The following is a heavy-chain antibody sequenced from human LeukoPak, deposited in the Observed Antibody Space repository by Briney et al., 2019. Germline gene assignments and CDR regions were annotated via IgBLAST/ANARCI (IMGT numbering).Heavy chain of an antibody. J-gene: IGHJ4*02. V-gene: IGHV3-23*02. CDR3: AKAPLNYYDSSGYRDY. Sequence: GGSLRLSCAASGFTFSSSAMNSVSQAPGKGLEWVSAISGSGRSTYYGDSVKGRFIISRDNSKNTLYLQINSLRAEDTAVYYCAKAPLNYYDSSGYRDYWGQGTLVTVSS. CDR1: GFTFSSSA. D-gene: IGHD3-22*01. CDR2: ISGSGRST.